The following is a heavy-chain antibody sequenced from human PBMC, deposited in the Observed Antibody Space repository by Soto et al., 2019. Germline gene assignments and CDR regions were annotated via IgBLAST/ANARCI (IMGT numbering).Heavy chain of an antibody. J-gene: IGHJ4*02. V-gene: IGHV3-30*18. CDR2: ISYDGSNK. D-gene: IGHD3-22*01. Sequence: QVQLVESGGGVVQPGRSLRLSCAASGFTFSSYGMHWVRQAPGKGLEWVAVISYDGSNKYYADSVKGRFTISRDNSKNTLYLPMSSRRAEDTVVYYCAKSLRWGYSATFDYRGQGTLVTVSS. CDR3: AKSLRWGYSATFDY. CDR1: GFTFSSYG.